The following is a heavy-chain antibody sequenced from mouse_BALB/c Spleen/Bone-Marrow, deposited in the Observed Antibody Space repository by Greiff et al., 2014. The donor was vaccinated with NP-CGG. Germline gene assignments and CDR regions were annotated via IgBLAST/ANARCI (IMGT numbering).Heavy chain of an antibody. V-gene: IGHV1-7*01. J-gene: IGHJ2*01. CDR1: GYTFTSYW. D-gene: IGHD2-12*01. CDR3: ARWGDDGTFDY. Sequence: VQLQESGVELAKPGASVKMSCKASGYTFTSYWMHWVKQRPGQGLEWIGYINPSTGYTEYNQKFKDKATLTADKSSSTAYMQLSSLTSEDSAVYYCARWGDDGTFDYWGQGTTLTVSS. CDR2: INPSTGYT.